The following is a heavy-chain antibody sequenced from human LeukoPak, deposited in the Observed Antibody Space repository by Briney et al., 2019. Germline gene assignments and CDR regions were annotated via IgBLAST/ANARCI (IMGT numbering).Heavy chain of an antibody. Sequence: PSETLSLTCTVSGGSISSYYWSWIRQPPGKGLEWTGYIYYSGSTNYNPSLKSRVTISVDTSKNQFSLKLSSVTAADTAVYYCARDSEGRGDYFDYWGQGTLVTVSS. V-gene: IGHV4-59*01. CDR1: GGSISSYY. D-gene: IGHD5-24*01. CDR3: ARDSEGRGDYFDY. CDR2: IYYSGST. J-gene: IGHJ4*02.